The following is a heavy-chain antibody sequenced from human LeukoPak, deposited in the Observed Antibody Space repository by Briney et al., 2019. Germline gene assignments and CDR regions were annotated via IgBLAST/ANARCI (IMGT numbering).Heavy chain of an antibody. CDR3: AKTLHYGHFGKFDS. Sequence: PGGSLRLSCAASGFTFSSYAMSWVRQAPGKGLEWVSAISGSGGSTYYADSVKGRSTISRDNSKNTVYLQMNSLRAEDTAVYYCAKTLHYGHFGKFDSWGQGTLVTVSS. CDR1: GFTFSSYA. CDR2: ISGSGGST. J-gene: IGHJ4*02. D-gene: IGHD4-17*01. V-gene: IGHV3-23*01.